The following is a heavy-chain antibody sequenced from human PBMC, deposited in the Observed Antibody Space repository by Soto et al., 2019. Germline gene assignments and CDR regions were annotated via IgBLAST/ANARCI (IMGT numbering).Heavy chain of an antibody. J-gene: IGHJ4*02. CDR1: GGSISSYY. Sequence: SETLSLTCTVSGGSISSYYWSWIRQPPGKGLEWIGYIYYSGSTNYNPSLKSRVTISVDTSKNQFSLKLSSVTAADTAVYYCATSGAYCTNGVCPFDYWGQGTLVTVSS. D-gene: IGHD2-8*01. CDR3: ATSGAYCTNGVCPFDY. V-gene: IGHV4-59*08. CDR2: IYYSGST.